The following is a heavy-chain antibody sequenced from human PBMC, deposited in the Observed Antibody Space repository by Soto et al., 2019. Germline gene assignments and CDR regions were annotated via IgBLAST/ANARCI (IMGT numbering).Heavy chain of an antibody. D-gene: IGHD2-8*01. J-gene: IGHJ4*02. CDR1: GFTFSSYW. V-gene: IGHV3-7*05. CDR2: IKQDGSEK. CDR3: ARDSRHCTNGVCYWEGVPDY. Sequence: PGGSLRLSCAASGFTFSSYWMSWVRQAPGKGLEWVANIKQDGSEKYYVDSVKGRFTISRDNAKNSLYLQMNSLRAEDTAVYYCARDSRHCTNGVCYWEGVPDYWGQGTLVTVSS.